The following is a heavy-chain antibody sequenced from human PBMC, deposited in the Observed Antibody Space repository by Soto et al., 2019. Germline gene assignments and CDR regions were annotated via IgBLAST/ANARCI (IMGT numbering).Heavy chain of an antibody. J-gene: IGHJ4*02. CDR2: ISSSCSTI. D-gene: IGHD2-2*01. Sequence: QVQLVESGGGLVKPGRSLRLSCAASGFTFSDYYMSWIRQAPGKGLEWVSYISSSCSTIYYADSVKGRFTISGDNAKNSVYLQMNSLRAEDTAVYYCARGDHGLVPAASPIDYWGQGTLVTVAS. CDR1: GFTFSDYY. V-gene: IGHV3-11*01. CDR3: ARGDHGLVPAASPIDY.